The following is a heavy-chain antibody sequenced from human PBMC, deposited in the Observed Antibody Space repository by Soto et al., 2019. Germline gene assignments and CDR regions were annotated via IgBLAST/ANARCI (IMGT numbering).Heavy chain of an antibody. V-gene: IGHV3-23*01. CDR2: FSGSGGNI. J-gene: IGHJ6*02. Sequence: GPLRLAGVASVFTFSTHAMSWVRQVPGKGLEWVSTFSGSGGNIYYGESVKGRFTISRDDPKNTLYLDMNSLRVEDTAVYYCAKDPPWTVGPLAMDVWGQGTTVTVSS. CDR3: AKDPPWTVGPLAMDV. D-gene: IGHD2-2*01. CDR1: VFTFSTHA.